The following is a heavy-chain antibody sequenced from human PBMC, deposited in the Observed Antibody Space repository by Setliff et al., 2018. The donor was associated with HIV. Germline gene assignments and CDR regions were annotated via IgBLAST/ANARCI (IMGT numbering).Heavy chain of an antibody. V-gene: IGHV4-31*03. CDR3: ARGDAMTSLGAFDI. D-gene: IGHD2-2*01. J-gene: IGHJ3*02. CDR1: GGPTTSYY. Sequence: SETLSLTCSFSGGPTTSYYWSWIRQYPQKGLEWIGYIYYSGGTYYNPSLKSRVTMSVDTSKNQFSLKLSSVTAADTAVYYCARGDAMTSLGAFDIWGQGTMVTVSS. CDR2: IYYSGGT.